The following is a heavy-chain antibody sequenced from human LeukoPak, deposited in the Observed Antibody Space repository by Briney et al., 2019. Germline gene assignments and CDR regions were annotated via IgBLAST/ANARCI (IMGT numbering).Heavy chain of an antibody. J-gene: IGHJ6*02. D-gene: IGHD3-22*01. CDR2: ISSSSSYI. CDR3: ARDSSKHSSGYYYPLPANYGMDV. Sequence: SGGSLRLSCAASGFTFSSYSMNWVRQAPGKGLEWVSSISSSSSYIYYADSVKGRFTISRDNAKNSLYLQMNSLRAEDAAVYYCARDSSKHSSGYYYPLPANYGMDVWGQGTTVTVSS. V-gene: IGHV3-21*01. CDR1: GFTFSSYS.